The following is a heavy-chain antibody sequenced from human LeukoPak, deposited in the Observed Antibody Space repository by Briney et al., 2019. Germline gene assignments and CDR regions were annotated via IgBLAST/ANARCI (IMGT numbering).Heavy chain of an antibody. CDR2: IKQDGSEK. V-gene: IGHV3-7*01. Sequence: GGSLRLSCAASGFTFSSYGMHWVRQAPGKGLEWVANIKQDGSEKYYVDSVKGRFTISRDNAKNSLYLQMNSLRAEDTAVYYCARDFGGAIDYWGQGTLVTVSS. D-gene: IGHD3-16*01. CDR3: ARDFGGAIDY. CDR1: GFTFSSYG. J-gene: IGHJ4*02.